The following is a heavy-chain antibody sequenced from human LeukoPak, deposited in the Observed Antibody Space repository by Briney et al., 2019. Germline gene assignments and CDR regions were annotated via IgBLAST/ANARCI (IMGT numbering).Heavy chain of an antibody. CDR3: AREIFWSGYYSNLHFDY. CDR2: ISSSSSYI. D-gene: IGHD3-3*01. Sequence: GGSLRLSCAASGFTFSSYTMNWVRQAPGKGLEWVSSISSSSSYIYYADAVKGRFTISRDNAKNSLYLQMNSLRAEDTAVYYCAREIFWSGYYSNLHFDYWGRGTLVTASS. J-gene: IGHJ4*02. CDR1: GFTFSSYT. V-gene: IGHV3-21*01.